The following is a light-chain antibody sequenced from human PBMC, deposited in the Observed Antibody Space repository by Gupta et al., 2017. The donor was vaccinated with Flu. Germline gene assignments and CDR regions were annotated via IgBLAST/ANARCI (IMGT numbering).Light chain of an antibody. CDR1: QSISIY. CDR3: QQSYSTPGT. V-gene: IGKV1-39*01. Sequence: GDRVIITCRASQSISIYLNWYQQKPGNAPNLLIYAASSLQSGVPSRFSGSGSGTDFTLTISSLQPEDFATYYCQQSYSTPGTFGQGTKLEIK. J-gene: IGKJ2*01. CDR2: AAS.